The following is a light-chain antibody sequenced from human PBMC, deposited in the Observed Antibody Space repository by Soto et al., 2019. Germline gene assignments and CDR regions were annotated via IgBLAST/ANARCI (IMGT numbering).Light chain of an antibody. V-gene: IGKV3-20*01. J-gene: IGKJ5*01. CDR1: QSFXSSY. CDR3: QQYGSATIT. Sequence: IVLTQCPATLSLSPGERATLSCRASQSFXSSYLAWYLQKPGQAPRLLXYCASSRATGSPDRLSGSGSGTDFTLTISRLEPEYFAVYYCQQYGSATITFGQGTRLEIK. CDR2: CAS.